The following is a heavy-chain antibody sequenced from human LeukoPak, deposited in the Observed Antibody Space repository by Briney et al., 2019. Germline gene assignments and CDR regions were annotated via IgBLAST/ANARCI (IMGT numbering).Heavy chain of an antibody. CDR2: IYYSGST. CDR1: GGSISSYY. CDR3: ARYWGVQLWPHWYFDL. D-gene: IGHD2-21*01. Sequence: SETLSLTCTVSGGSISSYYWSWFRQTPGKGPEWIGYIYYSGSTKYNPSLKSRVTISVDTSKNQFSLKLNSVTAADTAVYYCARYWGVQLWPHWYFDLWGRGSLVTVSS. J-gene: IGHJ2*01. V-gene: IGHV4-59*01.